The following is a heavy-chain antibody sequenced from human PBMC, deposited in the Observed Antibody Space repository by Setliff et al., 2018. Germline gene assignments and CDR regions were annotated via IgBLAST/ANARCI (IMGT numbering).Heavy chain of an antibody. CDR3: AREQWLDPPGYYYMDV. V-gene: IGHV4-34*12. CDR2: IIPGGST. CDR1: GGSFSGYY. D-gene: IGHD6-19*01. J-gene: IGHJ6*03. Sequence: PETLSLTCGVYGGSFSGYYWSWIRQPPGKRMEWIGEIIPGGSTNYNPYLKSRVTISVDTSKNQFSLKLNSVTAADMAVYYCAREQWLDPPGYYYMDVWAKGTTVTVSS.